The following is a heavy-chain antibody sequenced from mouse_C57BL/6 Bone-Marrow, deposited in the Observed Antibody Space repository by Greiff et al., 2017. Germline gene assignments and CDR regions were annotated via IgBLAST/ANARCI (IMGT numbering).Heavy chain of an antibody. CDR3: ARQQLGRFAY. J-gene: IGHJ3*01. CDR2: ISSGGSYT. CDR1: GFTFSSYG. Sequence: EVKLVESGGDLVKPGGSLTLSCAASGFTFSSYGMSWVRQTPDKRLEWVATISSGGSYTYYPDSVKGRFTISRDNAKNTLYLQMSSLKSEDTAIYYCARQQLGRFAYWGQGTLVTVSA. D-gene: IGHD4-1*02. V-gene: IGHV5-6*01.